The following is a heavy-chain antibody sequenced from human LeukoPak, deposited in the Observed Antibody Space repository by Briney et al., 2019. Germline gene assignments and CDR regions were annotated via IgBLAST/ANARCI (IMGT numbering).Heavy chain of an antibody. CDR1: GFTFSSYA. D-gene: IGHD4-23*01. J-gene: IGHJ4*02. Sequence: GGSLRLSCAASGFTFSSYAMNWVRQAPGKGLEWVANIKQDGSERYYVDSVKGRFTISRDNAKNSLYLQMNSLRAEDTAVYYCARNSPSGGNLDYWAQGTLVTVSS. V-gene: IGHV3-7*01. CDR3: ARNSPSGGNLDY. CDR2: IKQDGSER.